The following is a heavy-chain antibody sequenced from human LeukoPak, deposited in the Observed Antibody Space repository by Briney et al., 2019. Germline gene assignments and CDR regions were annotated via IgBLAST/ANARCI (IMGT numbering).Heavy chain of an antibody. V-gene: IGHV3-15*01. CDR1: GFTFSKAW. Sequence: GGSLRLSCAASGFTFSKAWMSWVRQAPGKGLEWVGRIKSKTDGGTTDYAAPVKGRFTISRDDSKNTLYLQMNSLNTEDTAVYYCTIVGYCAGASCSVQYLWGQGILVTVSS. J-gene: IGHJ4*02. CDR3: TIVGYCAGASCSVQYL. D-gene: IGHD2-15*01. CDR2: IKSKTDGGTT.